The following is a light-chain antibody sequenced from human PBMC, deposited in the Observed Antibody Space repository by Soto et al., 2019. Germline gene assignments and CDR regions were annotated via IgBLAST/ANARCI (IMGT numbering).Light chain of an antibody. CDR1: QGISSA. Sequence: AIQLTQSPSSLSASVGDRVTITCRASQGISSALAWYQQKPGKAPKLLIYDASSLESGVPSRFSGSGSGTDFPLTISSLQPEDFATYYCQQFNSYPLLFTFGPGTKVDIK. V-gene: IGKV1-13*02. J-gene: IGKJ3*01. CDR2: DAS. CDR3: QQFNSYPLLFT.